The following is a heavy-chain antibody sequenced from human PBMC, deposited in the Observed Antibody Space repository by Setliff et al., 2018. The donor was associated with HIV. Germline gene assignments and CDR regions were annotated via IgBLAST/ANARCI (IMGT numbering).Heavy chain of an antibody. V-gene: IGHV4-34*01. CDR2: LSPSGTT. CDR3: ARKAADVSGGGMDV. CDR1: GGSFSNYY. J-gene: IGHJ6*02. D-gene: IGHD2-15*01. Sequence: PSETLSLTCTVYGGSFSNYYTNWIRQPPGKGLEWIGELSPSGTTRSNPSLMSRLTISLDTANNRFSLRLTSATAADTAIYYCARKAADVSGGGMDVWGQGTTVTVSS.